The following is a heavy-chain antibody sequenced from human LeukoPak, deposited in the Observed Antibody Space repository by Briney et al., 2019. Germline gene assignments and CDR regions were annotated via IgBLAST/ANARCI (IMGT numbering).Heavy chain of an antibody. D-gene: IGHD5-18*01. CDR3: ARDLGIYSYVPVGGDY. V-gene: IGHV3-48*01. CDR2: ISSSSSTI. J-gene: IGHJ4*02. CDR1: GFTFSSYS. Sequence: PGGSLRLSCAASGFTFSSYSMNWVRQAPGKVLEWVSYISSSSSTIYYADSVKGRFTISRDNAKNSLYLQMNSLRAEDTAVYYCARDLGIYSYVPVGGDYWGQGTLVTVSS.